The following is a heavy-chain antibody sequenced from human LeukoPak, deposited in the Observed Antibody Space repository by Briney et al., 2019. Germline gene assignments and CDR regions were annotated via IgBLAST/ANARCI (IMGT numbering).Heavy chain of an antibody. CDR1: GGSISSSSYY. Sequence: SETLSLTCTVSGGSISSSSYYWSWIRQPPGKGLEWIGEINHSGSTNYNPSLKSRVTISVDTSKNQFSLKLSSVTAADTAVYYCARGKNYYGWKLSYGMDVWGQGTTVTVSS. CDR2: INHSGST. CDR3: ARGKNYYGWKLSYGMDV. J-gene: IGHJ6*02. D-gene: IGHD3-10*01. V-gene: IGHV4-39*07.